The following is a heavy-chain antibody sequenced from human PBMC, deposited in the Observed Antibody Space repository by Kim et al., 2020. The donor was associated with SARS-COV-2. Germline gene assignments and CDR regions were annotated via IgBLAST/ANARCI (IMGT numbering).Heavy chain of an antibody. D-gene: IGHD1-26*01. V-gene: IGHV3-15*01. J-gene: IGHJ4*02. Sequence: YAAPVKGRVTNSRDDSKTTLYLQMSSLKTEDTDVYYCTTRSRVGATTFEYWGQGTLVTVSS. CDR3: TTRSRVGATTFEY.